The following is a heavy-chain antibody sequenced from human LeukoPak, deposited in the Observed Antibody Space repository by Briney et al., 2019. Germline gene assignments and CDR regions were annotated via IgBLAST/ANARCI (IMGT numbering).Heavy chain of an antibody. V-gene: IGHV3-9*01. Sequence: GGSLRLSCAASGFTFDDYAMHWVRQAPGKGLEWVSGISWNSGSIGYADSVKGRFTISRDNSKNTLYVQMNSLRAEDTAVYYCAKGRPCSSSSCYGSYFDDWGQGTLVTVSS. CDR3: AKGRPCSSSSCYGSYFDD. CDR2: ISWNSGSI. D-gene: IGHD2-2*01. CDR1: GFTFDDYA. J-gene: IGHJ4*02.